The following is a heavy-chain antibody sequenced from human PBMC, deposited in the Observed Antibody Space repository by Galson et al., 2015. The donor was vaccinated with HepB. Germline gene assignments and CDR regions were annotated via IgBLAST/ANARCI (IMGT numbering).Heavy chain of an antibody. CDR3: ARALPQDFWSGPCCGFDY. Sequence: SLRLSCAASGFTFSSYGMHWVRQAPGKGLEWVAVIWYDGSNKYYADSVKGRFTISRDNSKNTLYLQMNSLRAEDTAVYYCARALPQDFWSGPCCGFDYWGQGTLVTVSS. CDR2: IWYDGSNK. J-gene: IGHJ4*02. V-gene: IGHV3-33*01. CDR1: GFTFSSYG. D-gene: IGHD3-3*01.